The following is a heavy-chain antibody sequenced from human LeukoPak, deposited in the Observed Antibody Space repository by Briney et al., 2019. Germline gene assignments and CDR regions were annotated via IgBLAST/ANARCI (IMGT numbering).Heavy chain of an antibody. D-gene: IGHD3-10*01. J-gene: IGHJ4*02. CDR2: MNPNSGNT. CDR3: ARRITMVRGVITQLYYFDY. V-gene: IGHV1-8*01. Sequence: ASVKVSCKASGYTFTSYDINWVRQATGQGLEWMGWMNPNSGNTDYAQKFQGRVTMTRNTSISTAYMELSSLRSEDTAVYYCARRITMVRGVITQLYYFDYWGQGTLVTVSS. CDR1: GYTFTSYD.